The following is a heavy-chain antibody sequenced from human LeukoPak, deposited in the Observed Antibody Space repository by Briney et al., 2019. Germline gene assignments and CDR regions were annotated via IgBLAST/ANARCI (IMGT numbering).Heavy chain of an antibody. D-gene: IGHD5-12*01. V-gene: IGHV3-21*01. CDR2: ISSSSSYI. J-gene: IGHJ4*02. CDR1: GFTFSSYS. Sequence: GGSLRLSCAASGFTFSSYSMNWVRQAPGKGLEWVSSISSSSSYIYYADSVKGRFTISRDNAKNSLYLRMNSLRAEDTAVYYCARASLEWLDFDYWGQGTLVTVSS. CDR3: ARASLEWLDFDY.